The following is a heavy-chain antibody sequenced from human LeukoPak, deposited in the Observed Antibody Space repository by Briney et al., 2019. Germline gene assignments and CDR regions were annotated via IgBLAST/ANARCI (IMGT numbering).Heavy chain of an antibody. CDR1: GYTFTGYY. Sequence: GAAVKVSCKASGYTFTGYYIHWVRQAPGQGLEWMGWINPNSGGTNYAQKFQGRVTMTRDTSSSTAYMELSSLRSDDTAVYYCAKRGYNHDSSYFDYWGQGTLVTVSS. D-gene: IGHD5-18*01. J-gene: IGHJ4*02. V-gene: IGHV1-2*02. CDR2: INPNSGGT. CDR3: AKRGYNHDSSYFDY.